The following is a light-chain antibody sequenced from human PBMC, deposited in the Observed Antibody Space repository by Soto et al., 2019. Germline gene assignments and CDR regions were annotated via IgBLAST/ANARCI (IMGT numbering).Light chain of an antibody. V-gene: IGLV1-51*01. CDR1: SSNIGGNS. Sequence: QSVLTQPPSVSAAPGHKVTIPCSGSSSNIGGNSVSWYQQLPGTAPKLLIYDDNKRPSGIPDRFSGSKSGTSATLGITGFQTGDEADYYCGSWDSSLSAYVFGTGTKVTVL. J-gene: IGLJ1*01. CDR3: GSWDSSLSAYV. CDR2: DDN.